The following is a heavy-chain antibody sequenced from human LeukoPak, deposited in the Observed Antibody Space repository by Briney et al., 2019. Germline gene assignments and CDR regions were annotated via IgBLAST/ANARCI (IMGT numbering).Heavy chain of an antibody. CDR2: IYYSGST. CDR1: GDSISSSNW. J-gene: IGHJ5*02. D-gene: IGHD6-13*01. V-gene: IGHV4-28*01. CDR3: ARNLLGIAAAES. Sequence: SETLSLTCAVSGDSISSSNWWVWIRQPPGKGLEWIGYIYYSGSTYYNPSLKSRVTMSVDTSKNQFSLKLSSVTAVDTAVYYCARNLLGIAAAESWGQGILVTVSS.